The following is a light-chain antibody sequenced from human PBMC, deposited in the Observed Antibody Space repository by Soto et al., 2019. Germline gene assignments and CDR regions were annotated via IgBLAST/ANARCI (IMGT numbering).Light chain of an antibody. CDR3: SSYTRSSPLV. V-gene: IGLV2-14*01. CDR1: SSDVGGYNY. J-gene: IGLJ2*01. Sequence: QSALTQPASVSGSPGQSITIACTGTSSDVGGYNYVSWYQQHPGKAPKLMIYEVTNRPSGVSNRFSGSKSDNTASLTISGLQAEDEADYYCSSYTRSSPLVFGGGTKLTVL. CDR2: EVT.